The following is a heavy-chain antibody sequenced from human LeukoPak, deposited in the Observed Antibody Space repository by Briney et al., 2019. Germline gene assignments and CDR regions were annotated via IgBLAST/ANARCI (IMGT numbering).Heavy chain of an antibody. Sequence: PGGSLRLSCAASGFTSSNYWMTWVRQAPGKGLEWVANIHKDGSEKYYVDSVKGRFSITRDNAKNSLFLQMNSLRAEDSAVYYCARYGYGYGTPFDYWGQGTLVTVSS. V-gene: IGHV3-7*04. D-gene: IGHD5-18*01. CDR1: GFTSSNYW. J-gene: IGHJ4*02. CDR3: ARYGYGYGTPFDY. CDR2: IHKDGSEK.